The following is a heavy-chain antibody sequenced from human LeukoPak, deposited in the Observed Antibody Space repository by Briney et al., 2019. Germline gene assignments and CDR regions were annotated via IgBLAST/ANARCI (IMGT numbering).Heavy chain of an antibody. J-gene: IGHJ4*02. CDR3: ARPYCSSTSCSFDY. D-gene: IGHD2-2*01. CDR1: GGSISSGGYS. CDR2: IYHSGST. V-gene: IGHV4-30-2*01. Sequence: SETLSLTCAVSGGSISSGGYSWSWIRQPPGKGLEWIGYIYHSGSTYYNPSLKSRVTISVDRSKNQFSLKLSSVTAADTAVYYCARPYCSSTSCSFDYWGQGTLVTVSS.